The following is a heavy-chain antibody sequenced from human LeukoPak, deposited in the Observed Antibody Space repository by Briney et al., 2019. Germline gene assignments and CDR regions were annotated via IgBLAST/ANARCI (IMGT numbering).Heavy chain of an antibody. CDR1: GDSVSGNSVA. J-gene: IGHJ4*02. V-gene: IGHV6-1*01. CDR3: ARGGSSAFDS. Sequence: SQTLSLTCPISGDSVSGNSVAWNWIRQSPSRGLEWLGRTYYASKWYNDYAISVKRRITVNPDTSKNQFLLQLNPVTPDDTAVYFCARGGSSAFDSWGQGTLVTVSS. CDR2: TYYASKWYN. D-gene: IGHD3-10*01.